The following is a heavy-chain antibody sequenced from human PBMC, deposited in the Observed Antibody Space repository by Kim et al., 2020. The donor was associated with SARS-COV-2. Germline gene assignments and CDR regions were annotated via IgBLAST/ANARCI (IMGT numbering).Heavy chain of an antibody. CDR2: IYYSGST. CDR1: GGSISSYY. J-gene: IGHJ6*02. Sequence: SETLSLTCTVSGGSISSYYWSWIRQPPGKGLEWIGYIYYSGSTNYNPSLKSRVTISVDTSKNQFSLKLSSVTAADTAVYYCARHAYDSSGYSTLHDYYYYGMDVWGQGTTVTVSS. D-gene: IGHD3-22*01. CDR3: ARHAYDSSGYSTLHDYYYYGMDV. V-gene: IGHV4-59*08.